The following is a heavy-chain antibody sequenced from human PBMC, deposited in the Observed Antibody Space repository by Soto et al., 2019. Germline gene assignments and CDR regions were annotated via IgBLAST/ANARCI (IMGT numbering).Heavy chain of an antibody. J-gene: IGHJ4*02. V-gene: IGHV3-33*01. CDR2: IWYDGSNK. Sequence: QVQLVESGGGVVQPGRSLRLSCAASGFTFSSYGMHWVRQAPGKGLEWVAVIWYDGSNKYYADSVKGRFTISRDNSKNTLYLQMNSLRAEDTAVYYCARDLSSSWFGGAYWGQGTLVTVSS. CDR1: GFTFSSYG. D-gene: IGHD6-13*01. CDR3: ARDLSSSWFGGAY.